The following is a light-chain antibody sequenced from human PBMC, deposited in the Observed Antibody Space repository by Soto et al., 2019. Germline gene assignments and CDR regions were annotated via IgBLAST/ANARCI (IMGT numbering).Light chain of an antibody. CDR3: CSYAGGSDPLI. Sequence: QSVLTQPASVSGSPGQSITISCTGTSSDVGSYNLVSWYQQHPGKAPKLMIYEVSKRPSGVSNRFSGSKSGNTASLTISGLQAEDEADYYCCSYAGGSDPLILGTGTKVTV. J-gene: IGLJ1*01. CDR2: EVS. CDR1: SSDVGSYNL. V-gene: IGLV2-23*02.